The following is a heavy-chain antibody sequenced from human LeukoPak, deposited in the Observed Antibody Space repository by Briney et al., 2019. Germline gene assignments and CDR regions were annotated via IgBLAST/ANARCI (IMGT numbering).Heavy chain of an antibody. Sequence: SETLALTCTVSGGSISSSSYYWSWIRQPAGKGLEWIGRIYTSGSTDYNPSLKSRVTMSVDTSKNQFSLKLSSVTAADTAVYYCARDRVGSSWYARDLDGFDYWGQGTLVTVSS. D-gene: IGHD6-13*01. J-gene: IGHJ4*02. CDR3: ARDRVGSSWYARDLDGFDY. CDR2: IYTSGST. V-gene: IGHV4-61*02. CDR1: GGSISSSSYY.